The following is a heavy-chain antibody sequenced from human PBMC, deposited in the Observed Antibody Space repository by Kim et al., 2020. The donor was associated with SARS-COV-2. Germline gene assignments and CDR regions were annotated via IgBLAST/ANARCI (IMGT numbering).Heavy chain of an antibody. Sequence: ASVKVSCKASGYTFTSYAMHWVHQAPGQRLEWMGWINTGNSNTKYSQKFQGRVTITRDTSASTAYMELSSLRSEDTAVYYCARDSYYDIFRYYYYYMDVWGKGTTVTVSS. CDR2: INTGNSNT. J-gene: IGHJ6*03. V-gene: IGHV1-3*04. CDR1: GYTFTSYA. D-gene: IGHD3-9*01. CDR3: ARDSYYDIFRYYYYYMDV.